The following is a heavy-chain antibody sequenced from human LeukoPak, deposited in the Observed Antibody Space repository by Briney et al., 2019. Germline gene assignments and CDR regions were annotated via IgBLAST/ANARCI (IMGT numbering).Heavy chain of an antibody. CDR2: IKQDGSEK. V-gene: IGHV3-7*01. Sequence: GGSLRLSCAASGFTFDDYGMSWVRQAPGKGLEWVANIKQDGSEKYYVDSVKGRFTISRDNAKNSLYLQMNSLRAEDTAVYYCARDFYDILTGYYTPYNWFDPWGQGTLVTVSS. CDR3: ARDFYDILTGYYTPYNWFDP. D-gene: IGHD3-9*01. J-gene: IGHJ5*02. CDR1: GFTFDDYG.